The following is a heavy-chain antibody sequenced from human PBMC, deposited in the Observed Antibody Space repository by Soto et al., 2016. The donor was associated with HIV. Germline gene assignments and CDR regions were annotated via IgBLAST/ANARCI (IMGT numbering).Heavy chain of an antibody. Sequence: EVQLLESGGGLVQPGGSLRLSCAASEFTFSGYNMNWVRQAPGKGLEWVSYISSSSSTKYYADSVKGRFTISRDNAKNSLYLQMNSLRAEDTALYYCARRSNTVNPVYWYFDLWGRGTLVTVSS. CDR1: EFTFSGYN. V-gene: IGHV3-48*01. CDR3: ARRSNTVNPVYWYFDL. J-gene: IGHJ2*01. CDR2: ISSSSSTK. D-gene: IGHD4-17*01.